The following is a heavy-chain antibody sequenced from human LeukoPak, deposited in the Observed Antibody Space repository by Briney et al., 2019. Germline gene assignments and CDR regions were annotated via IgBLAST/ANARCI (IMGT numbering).Heavy chain of an antibody. CDR3: ASHTSGSYRYYFDY. CDR1: GGSISSSSYY. Sequence: PSETLSLTCTVSGGSISSSSYYWGWIRQPPGKGLEWFGSIYYSGSTDYNPSLKSRVTISVDTSKNQFSLKLSSVTAADTTVCYCASHTSGSYRYYFDYWGQGTLVTVSS. CDR2: IYYSGST. J-gene: IGHJ4*02. V-gene: IGHV4-39*01. D-gene: IGHD1-26*01.